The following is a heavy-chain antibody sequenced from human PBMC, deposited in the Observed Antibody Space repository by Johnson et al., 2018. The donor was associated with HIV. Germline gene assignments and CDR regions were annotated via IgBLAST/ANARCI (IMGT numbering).Heavy chain of an antibody. CDR2: ISYDGKNK. D-gene: IGHD3-22*01. J-gene: IGHJ3*02. Sequence: VQLVEFGGGVVQPGRSLRLSCAASGFTFNNYGMHWVRQAPGKGLEWVAVISYDGKNKYFGDSVKGRFTISRDNSKNTLYLHMNSLRVEDTAVYYCAKANYYMYAFDIWGPGTMVTVSS. V-gene: IGHV3-30*18. CDR3: AKANYYMYAFDI. CDR1: GFTFNNYG.